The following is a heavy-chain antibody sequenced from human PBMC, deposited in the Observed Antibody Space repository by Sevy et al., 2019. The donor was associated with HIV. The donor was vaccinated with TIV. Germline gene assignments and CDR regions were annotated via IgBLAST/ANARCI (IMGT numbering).Heavy chain of an antibody. D-gene: IGHD2-2*01. V-gene: IGHV3-30*02. CDR2: IRYDGSNK. Sequence: GGSLRLSCAASGFIFSNYAMHWVRQAPGQGLEWLAFIRYDGSNKHYADSVKGRCPISRDNSKNTLYLQMNSLRTEDTAVYYCAKVRYCSSASCHSSAADRAFYYSYYGVDVWGQGTTVTVSS. CDR3: AKVRYCSSASCHSSAADRAFYYSYYGVDV. CDR1: GFIFSNYA. J-gene: IGHJ6*02.